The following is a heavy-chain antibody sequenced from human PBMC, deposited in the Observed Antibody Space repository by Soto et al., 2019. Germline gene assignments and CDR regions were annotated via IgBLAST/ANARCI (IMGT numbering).Heavy chain of an antibody. CDR1: GFTSSAYT. CDR2: LDPSSTYI. V-gene: IGHV3-21*02. CDR3: VRGSYGDYDS. J-gene: IGHJ5*01. D-gene: IGHD4-17*01. Sequence: EVQLVESGGGLVKPGGSLRLSFAASGFTSSAYTINWVRQAPGKGLEWVSSLDPSSTYIYYADSVKGRFTLSRDNAKNSLFLRLNSLRADDTALYYCVRGSYGDYDSWGQGTLVTVSS.